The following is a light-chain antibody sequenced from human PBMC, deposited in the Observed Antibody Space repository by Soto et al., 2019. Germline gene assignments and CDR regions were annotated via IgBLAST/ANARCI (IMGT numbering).Light chain of an antibody. Sequence: EIVLTQSPATLPFSPGERATLSCRASQSVNNYLAWSQQKPGQAPRLLIYDASSRATGIPARFSGSGSGTDFTLTINNLEPEDFAVYYWQQRSIWITFRQGTRLAMK. CDR3: QQRSIWIT. V-gene: IGKV3-11*01. J-gene: IGKJ5*01. CDR1: QSVNNY. CDR2: DAS.